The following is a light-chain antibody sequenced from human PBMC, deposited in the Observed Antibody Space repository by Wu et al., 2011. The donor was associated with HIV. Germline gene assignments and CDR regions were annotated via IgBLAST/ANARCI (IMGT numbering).Light chain of an antibody. CDR1: QSISSW. CDR3: QRLYDYPLWT. Sequence: DIQMTQSPSTLSASVGDRVTITCRASQSISSWLAWYQQKRGRAPKLLIYKASSLESGVPSRFSGSGSGTEFTLSISSLQPDDFATYYCQRLYDYPLWTFGQGTKLELK. J-gene: IGKJ2*02. CDR2: KAS. V-gene: IGKV1-5*03.